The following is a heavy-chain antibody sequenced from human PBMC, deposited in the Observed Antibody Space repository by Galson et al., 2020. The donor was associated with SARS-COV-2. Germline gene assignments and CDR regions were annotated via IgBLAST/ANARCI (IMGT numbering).Heavy chain of an antibody. Sequence: GGSLRLSCAASGFSFSDYWMHWVRQAPGKGLVWVSRINNFGISTNYADSVRGRFTVSRDNAKNMLYLQMNSLRAEDTAVYYCARHSSGDYWGQGTLVTVSS. CDR2: INNFGIST. CDR1: GFSFSDYW. CDR3: ARHSSGDY. J-gene: IGHJ4*02. V-gene: IGHV3-74*01. D-gene: IGHD3-22*01.